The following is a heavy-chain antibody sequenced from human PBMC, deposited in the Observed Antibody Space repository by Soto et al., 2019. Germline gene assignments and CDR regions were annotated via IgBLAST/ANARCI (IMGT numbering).Heavy chain of an antibody. J-gene: IGHJ4*02. Sequence: QVQLQESGPGLVKPSQTLSLTCTVSGGSISSGDYYWSWIRQPPGKGLEWIGYIYYSGSTYYNPSLKSRVTISVDTSKNQFSLKLSSVTAADTAVYYCARAPIVVVTAIDYFDYWGQGTLVTVSS. V-gene: IGHV4-30-4*01. D-gene: IGHD2-21*02. CDR3: ARAPIVVVTAIDYFDY. CDR2: IYYSGST. CDR1: GGSISSGDYY.